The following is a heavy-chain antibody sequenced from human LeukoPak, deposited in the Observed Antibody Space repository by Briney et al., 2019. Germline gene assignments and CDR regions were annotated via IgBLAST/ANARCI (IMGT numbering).Heavy chain of an antibody. CDR3: ARDRIDYVWGSYQRHLDAFDI. J-gene: IGHJ3*02. Sequence: PSETLSLTCTVSGGSISSGGYYWSWIRQHPGKGLEWIGYIYYSGSTYYNPSLKSRVTISVDTSKNQFSLKLSSVTAADTAVYYCARDRIDYVWGSYQRHLDAFDIWGQGTMVTVSS. V-gene: IGHV4-31*03. D-gene: IGHD3-16*02. CDR2: IYYSGST. CDR1: GGSISSGGYY.